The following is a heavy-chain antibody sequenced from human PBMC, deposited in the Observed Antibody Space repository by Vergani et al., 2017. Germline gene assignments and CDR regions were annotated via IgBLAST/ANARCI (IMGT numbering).Heavy chain of an antibody. CDR2: IWYDGSNK. CDR1: GFTFSSYG. CDR3: AENKEYFQH. V-gene: IGHV3-33*03. Sequence: QVQLVESGGGVVQPGRSLRLSCAASGFTFSSYGMHWLRQAPGKGLEWVAVIWYDGSNKYYADSVKGRFTISRDNAKNSLYLQMNSLRAEDTAVYYCAENKEYFQHWGQGTLVTVSS. J-gene: IGHJ1*01. D-gene: IGHD1/OR15-1a*01.